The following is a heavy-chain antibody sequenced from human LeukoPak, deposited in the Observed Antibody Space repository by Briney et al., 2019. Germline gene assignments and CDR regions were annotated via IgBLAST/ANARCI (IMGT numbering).Heavy chain of an antibody. CDR2: ISGSGGST. V-gene: IGHV3-23*01. D-gene: IGHD3-22*01. CDR3: AKRPIGSSGYYGMQGFDY. Sequence: ASVKVSCKASGGTFSSYAMSWVRQAPGKGLEWVSAISGSGGSTYYADSVKDRFTISRDNSKNTLYLQMNSLRAEDTAVYYCAKRPIGSSGYYGMQGFDYWGQGTLVTVSS. CDR1: GGTFSSYA. J-gene: IGHJ4*02.